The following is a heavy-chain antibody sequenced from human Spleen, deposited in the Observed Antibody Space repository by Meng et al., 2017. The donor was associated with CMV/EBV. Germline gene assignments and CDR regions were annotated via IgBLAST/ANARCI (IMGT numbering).Heavy chain of an antibody. D-gene: IGHD5-18*01. V-gene: IGHV3-48*04. Sequence: GESLKISCAASGMTFSSAWMTWVRQAPGKGLEWVSYISGSGGTIHYADSVKGRFTISRDNAKNSLHLQMNSLRVEDTAVYYCARDRGFSYEVREEGHWGQGTLVTVSS. J-gene: IGHJ4*02. CDR2: ISGSGGTI. CDR1: GMTFSSAW. CDR3: ARDRGFSYEVREEGH.